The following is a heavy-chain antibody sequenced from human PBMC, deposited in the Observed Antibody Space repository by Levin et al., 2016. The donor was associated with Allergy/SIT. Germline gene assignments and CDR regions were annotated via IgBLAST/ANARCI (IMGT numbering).Heavy chain of an antibody. J-gene: IGHJ5*02. CDR2: MSSDGSNT. Sequence: PGKGLDYVSGMSSDGSNTVYADSVKGRFTISRDNSRNTLYLQMSSLRPEDTAVYYCVKGIITTPTTGWLDPWGQGTLVTVSS. D-gene: IGHD3-3*01. CDR3: VKGIITTPTTGWLDP. V-gene: IGHV3-64D*06.